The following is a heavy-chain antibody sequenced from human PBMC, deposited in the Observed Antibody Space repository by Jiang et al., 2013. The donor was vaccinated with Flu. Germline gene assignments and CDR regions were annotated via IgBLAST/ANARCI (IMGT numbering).Heavy chain of an antibody. D-gene: IGHD3-3*01. Sequence: SGAEVKKPGSSVKVSCKASGGTFSSYAISWVRQAPGQGLEWMGRIIPILGIANYAQKFQGRVTITADKSTSTAYMELSSLRSEDTAVYYCARDRGIFGVVDFDYWGQGTLVTVSS. CDR1: GGTFSSYA. CDR2: IIPILGIA. V-gene: IGHV1-69*04. J-gene: IGHJ4*02. CDR3: ARDRGIFGVVDFDY.